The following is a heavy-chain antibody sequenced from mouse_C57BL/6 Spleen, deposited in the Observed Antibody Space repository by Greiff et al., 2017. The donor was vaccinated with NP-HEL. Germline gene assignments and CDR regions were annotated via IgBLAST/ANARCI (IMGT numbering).Heavy chain of an antibody. Sequence: QQSCKASGYTFTSYWMHWVKQRPGQGLEWIGYINPSSGYTKYNQKFKDKATLTADKSSSTAYMQLSSLTYEDSAVYYCARSIGIYYGNYEAMDYWGQGTSVTVSS. CDR3: ARSIGIYYGNYEAMDY. V-gene: IGHV1-7*01. CDR2: INPSSGYT. J-gene: IGHJ4*01. CDR1: GYTFTSYW. D-gene: IGHD2-1*01.